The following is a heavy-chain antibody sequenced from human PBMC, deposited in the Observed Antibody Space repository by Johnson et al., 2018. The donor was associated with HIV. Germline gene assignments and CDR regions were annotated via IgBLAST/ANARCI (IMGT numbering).Heavy chain of an antibody. CDR3: ASGDDDGF. Sequence: VQLVESGGGVVRPGGSLRPPCPASEFTFVDYAMSGVRQPPGKGLEWVSGINWNGGGPGYADSVKGRFTISRDNAKNTLYLQMNSLRAEDTAVYFCASGDDDGFWGQGTKVTVSS. D-gene: IGHD5-12*01. J-gene: IGHJ3*01. CDR2: INWNGGGP. V-gene: IGHV3-20*04. CDR1: EFTFVDYA.